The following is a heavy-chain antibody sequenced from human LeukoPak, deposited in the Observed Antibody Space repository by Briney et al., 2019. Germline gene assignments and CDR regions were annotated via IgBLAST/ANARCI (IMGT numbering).Heavy chain of an antibody. Sequence: GGSLRLSCVASGLTFNSHSMSWVRQAPGMGLEWVSVVSTNGDVTFRADSVKGRFTISRDNSKNTLFLQMNSLRAEDTAVYYCAKLSLSGRSQSADYWGQGTLVTVSS. CDR1: GLTFNSHS. CDR2: VSTNGDVT. J-gene: IGHJ4*02. CDR3: AKLSLSGRSQSADY. V-gene: IGHV3-23*01. D-gene: IGHD3-10*01.